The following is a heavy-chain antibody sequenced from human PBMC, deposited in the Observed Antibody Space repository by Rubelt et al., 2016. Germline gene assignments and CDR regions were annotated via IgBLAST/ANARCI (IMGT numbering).Heavy chain of an antibody. CDR1: GFSLSTSGVG. V-gene: IGHV2-5*01. J-gene: IGHJ6*02. D-gene: IGHD2-2*01. CDR2: IYWNDDK. Sequence: QITLKESGPTLVKPTQTLTLTCTFSGFSLSTSGVGVGWIRQPPGKALEWLALIYWNDDKRYSPSLKSRLTITKDTSKNQVFLTMTNMDPVDTATDYCAHRASGVPAAMRYYYYGMDVWGQGTTVTVSS. CDR3: AHRASGVPAAMRYYYYGMDV.